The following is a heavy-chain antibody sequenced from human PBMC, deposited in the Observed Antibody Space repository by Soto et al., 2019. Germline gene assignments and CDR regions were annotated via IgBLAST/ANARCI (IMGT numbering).Heavy chain of an antibody. D-gene: IGHD3-10*01. Sequence: QVQLQESGPGLVKPSGTLSLTCAVSGDPISSGNWWSWVRQPPGKGLEWIGEIYHSGITNYNPSLKSRVTFSVDKSNNQCSLKLTSVTAADTAIYYCARSPGSWRLDFWGHGTLVTVSS. J-gene: IGHJ4*01. CDR3: ARSPGSWRLDF. CDR2: IYHSGIT. CDR1: GDPISSGNW. V-gene: IGHV4-4*02.